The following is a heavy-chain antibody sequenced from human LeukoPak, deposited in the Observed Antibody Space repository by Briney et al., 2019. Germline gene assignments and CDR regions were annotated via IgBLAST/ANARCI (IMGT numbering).Heavy chain of an antibody. CDR3: ATTYYYGSGSYYNDY. D-gene: IGHD3-10*01. Sequence: PSETLSLTCAVYGGSFSGYYWSWIRQPPGKGLEWIGEINHSGSTNYNPSLKSRVTISVDTSKNQFSLKLSSVTAADTAVYYCATTYYYGSGSYYNDYWGQGTLVTVSS. CDR2: INHSGST. CDR1: GGSFSGYY. J-gene: IGHJ4*02. V-gene: IGHV4-34*01.